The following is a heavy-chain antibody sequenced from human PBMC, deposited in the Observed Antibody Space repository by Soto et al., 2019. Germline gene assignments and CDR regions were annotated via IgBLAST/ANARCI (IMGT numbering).Heavy chain of an antibody. J-gene: IGHJ5*02. CDR2: INPKSDVT. CDR1: GYPFSDNQ. D-gene: IGHD4-4*01. CDR3: ARKHSLDYIRWGLDP. Sequence: GASVKVSCKASGYPFSDNQIHWLRRAPGQGLEWMGRINPKSDVTNYAQKFQGRVTMTRDTSIDTAYLELTGLTSDDTATYYCARKHSLDYIRWGLDPWGQGTLVTVSS. V-gene: IGHV1-2*02.